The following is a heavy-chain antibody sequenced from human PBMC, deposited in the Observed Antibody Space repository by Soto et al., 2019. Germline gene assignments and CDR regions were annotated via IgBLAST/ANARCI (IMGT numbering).Heavy chain of an antibody. Sequence: EVQLLESGGGLVQPGGSLRLSCAASGFTFSTYAMSWVRQAPGKGLEXXXXXXTSGGNTYYADSVQGRFTISRDNSKNTLYLQMNSLRAEDTAVYYCAGRYCTNGVCYTNYYYYIDAWGKGTTVTVSS. D-gene: IGHD2-8*01. CDR2: XXTSGGNT. V-gene: IGHV3-23*01. J-gene: IGHJ6*03. CDR3: AGRYCTNGVCYTNYYYYIDA. CDR1: GFTFSTYA.